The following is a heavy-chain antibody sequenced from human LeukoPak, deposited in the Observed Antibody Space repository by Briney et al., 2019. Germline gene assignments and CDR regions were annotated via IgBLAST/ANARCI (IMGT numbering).Heavy chain of an antibody. CDR1: GCTFSTYA. V-gene: IGHV3-23*01. CDR3: AKGLKWELPSDH. Sequence: GGSLRLSCAASGCTFSTYAMSWVRQAPGKGLEWVSAISIVTTKTYYADSVKGRFTISRDNSKNILYLQMNNLRAEDTAIYYCAKGLKWELPSDHWGQGTLVTVSS. CDR2: ISIVTTKT. J-gene: IGHJ4*02. D-gene: IGHD1-26*01.